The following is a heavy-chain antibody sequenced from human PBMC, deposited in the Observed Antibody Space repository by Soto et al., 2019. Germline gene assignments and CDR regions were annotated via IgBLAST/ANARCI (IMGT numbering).Heavy chain of an antibody. CDR3: AKDREEYCSGGSCYYSWFDP. J-gene: IGHJ5*02. V-gene: IGHV3-23*01. Sequence: GGSLRLSCAASGFTFSSYAMSWVRQAPGKGLEWVSAISGSGGSTYYADSVKGRFTISRDNSKNTLYLQMNSLRAEDTAVYYCAKDREEYCSGGSCYYSWFDPWGQGTLVTVSS. D-gene: IGHD2-15*01. CDR1: GFTFSSYA. CDR2: ISGSGGST.